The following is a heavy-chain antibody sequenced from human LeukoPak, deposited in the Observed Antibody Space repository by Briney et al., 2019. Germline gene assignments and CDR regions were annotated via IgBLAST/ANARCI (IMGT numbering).Heavy chain of an antibody. CDR1: GGSISSYY. D-gene: IGHD3-3*01. CDR3: ARWITILGRAPSYGMDV. Sequence: PSETLSLTCTVSGGSISSYYWSWIRQPPGKGLEWIGYIYYSGSTNYNPSLKSRVIISVDTSKNQFSLKLSSVTAADTAVYYCARWITILGRAPSYGMDVWGQGTTVTVSS. J-gene: IGHJ6*02. V-gene: IGHV4-59*01. CDR2: IYYSGST.